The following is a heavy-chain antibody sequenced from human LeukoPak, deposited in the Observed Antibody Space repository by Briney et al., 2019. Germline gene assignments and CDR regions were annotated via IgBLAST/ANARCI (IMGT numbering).Heavy chain of an antibody. CDR1: GFTFSSYW. D-gene: IGHD6-13*01. Sequence: GGSLRLSCAASGFTFSSYWMSWVRQAPGKGLEWVANIKQDGSEKYYVDSVKGRFTISRDNAKNSLYLQMNSLRAEDTAVYYCARGIEGSSWYNYYYYMDVWGKGTTVTVSS. CDR3: ARGIEGSSWYNYYYYMDV. CDR2: IKQDGSEK. V-gene: IGHV3-7*01. J-gene: IGHJ6*03.